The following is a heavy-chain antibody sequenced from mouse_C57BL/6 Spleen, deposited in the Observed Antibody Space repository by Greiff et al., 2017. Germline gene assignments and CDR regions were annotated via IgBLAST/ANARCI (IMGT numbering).Heavy chain of an antibody. CDR1: GYSFTDYN. Sequence: VQLQQSGPELVKPGASVKISCKASGYSFTDYNMNWVKPSNGKSLEWIGVISPNYGTTSYNQKFKGKATLTVDQSSSTAYMQLNSLTSEDSAVYYCANYYYGSSFYFDYGGQGTTLTVSS. CDR2: ISPNYGTT. CDR3: ANYYYGSSFYFDY. D-gene: IGHD1-1*01. J-gene: IGHJ2*01. V-gene: IGHV1-39*01.